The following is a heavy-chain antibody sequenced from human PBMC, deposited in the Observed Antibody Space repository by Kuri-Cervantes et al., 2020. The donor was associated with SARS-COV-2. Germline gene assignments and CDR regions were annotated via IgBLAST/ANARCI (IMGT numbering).Heavy chain of an antibody. CDR3: ARDPRVVTLGYYYYYMDV. D-gene: IGHD4-23*01. CDR1: GYTFTSYG. V-gene: IGHV1-18*01. J-gene: IGHJ6*03. CDR2: ISAYNGNT. Sequence: ASVKVSCKASGYTFTSYGISWVRQAPGQGLEWMGWISAYNGNTNYAQKLQGRVTMTTDTSTSTAYMELRSLRSDDTAVYYCARDPRVVTLGYYYYYMDVWGKGTTVTVSS.